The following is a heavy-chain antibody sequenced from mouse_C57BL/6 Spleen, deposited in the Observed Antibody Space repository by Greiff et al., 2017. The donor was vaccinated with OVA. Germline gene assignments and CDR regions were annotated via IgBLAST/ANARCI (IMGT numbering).Heavy chain of an antibody. CDR3: ARGGAIYYVDY. CDR1: GYAFSSYW. D-gene: IGHD2-1*01. Sequence: QVQLQQSGAELVKPGASVKISCKASGYAFSSYWMNWVKQRPGKGLEWIGQIYPGDGDTNYNGKFKGKATLTADKSSSTAYMQLSSLTSEDSAVDFCARGGAIYYVDYWGQGTTLTVSS. J-gene: IGHJ2*01. CDR2: IYPGDGDT. V-gene: IGHV1-80*01.